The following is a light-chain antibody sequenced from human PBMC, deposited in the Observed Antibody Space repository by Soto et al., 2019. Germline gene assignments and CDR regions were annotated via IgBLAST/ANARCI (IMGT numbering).Light chain of an antibody. Sequence: EIVLTQSPGTLSLSPGERATLSCRASQSVNSNYLAWYQQKPGQVPRPLIYGAYIRAAGVPDRLSGSGSGTDFTLTITRLQPEDYADYYCQQYGTSPHTFGQGTKLEIK. CDR1: QSVNSNY. J-gene: IGKJ2*01. CDR2: GAY. CDR3: QQYGTSPHT. V-gene: IGKV3-20*01.